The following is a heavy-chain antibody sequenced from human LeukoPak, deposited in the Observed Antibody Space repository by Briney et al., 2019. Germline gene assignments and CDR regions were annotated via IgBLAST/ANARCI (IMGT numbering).Heavy chain of an antibody. V-gene: IGHV3-66*01. Sequence: GGSLRLSCVVSGFSVKTNYMSWVRQAPGKGLEWVAVIFRGGDTNYTDSVRGRFSVSRDSSKNTVYLQLNSLRAEDTAVYYCARDVEIDTSHGLLDYWGLGTLVTVSS. D-gene: IGHD2-2*01. CDR3: ARDVEIDTSHGLLDY. J-gene: IGHJ4*02. CDR1: GFSVKTNY. CDR2: IFRGGDT.